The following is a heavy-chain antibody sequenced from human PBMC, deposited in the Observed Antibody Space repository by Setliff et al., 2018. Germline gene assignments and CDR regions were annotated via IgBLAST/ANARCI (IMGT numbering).Heavy chain of an antibody. CDR1: GGTFRSYA. D-gene: IGHD3-3*01. Sequence: ASVKVSCKASGGTFRSYAISWVRQDPGQGLEWMGRISPIFGTANYAQKFQGRVTITADKSTSTAYMELSSLRSEDTAVYYCARGRHPPWSGYPYYYMDVWGKGTTGTVSS. CDR2: ISPIFGTA. V-gene: IGHV1-69*06. CDR3: ARGRHPPWSGYPYYYMDV. J-gene: IGHJ6*03.